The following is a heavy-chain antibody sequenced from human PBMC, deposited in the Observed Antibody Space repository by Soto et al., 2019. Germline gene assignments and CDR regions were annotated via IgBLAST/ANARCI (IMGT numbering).Heavy chain of an antibody. V-gene: IGHV3-11*01. J-gene: IGHJ4*02. Sequence: QVQLVESGGGLVKPGGSLRLSCAASGFTFSDYYMSWVRQAPGKGLEWISLISNDGSSIYCADSVKGRFTISRDNAKNSLXLXXXXXXXXXTXXXXXXXXXXXGXTLQRPDWGQGTLVIVSS. CDR3: XXXXXXGXTLQRPD. D-gene: IGHD6-25*01. CDR2: ISNDGSSI. CDR1: GFTFSDYY.